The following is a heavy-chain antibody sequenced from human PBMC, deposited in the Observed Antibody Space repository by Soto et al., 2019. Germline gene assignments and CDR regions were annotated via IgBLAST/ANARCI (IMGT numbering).Heavy chain of an antibody. J-gene: IGHJ4*02. CDR3: ATAGYNDLLSGFSDPAF. Sequence: GSLRLSCAVSGFTFDNYAMSWVRQPPGKGLEWVSGVSATGRNKVYADSVKGRFTISRDNSNNSLFLQMSDLRAEDTALYYCATAGYNDLLSGFSDPAFWGQGTLVTVSS. CDR2: VSATGRNK. CDR1: GFTFDNYA. V-gene: IGHV3-23*01. D-gene: IGHD3-3*01.